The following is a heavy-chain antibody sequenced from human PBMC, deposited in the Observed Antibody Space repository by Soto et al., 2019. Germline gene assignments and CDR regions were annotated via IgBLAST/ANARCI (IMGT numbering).Heavy chain of an antibody. J-gene: IGHJ4*02. CDR2: ISAYNGNT. CDR1: GYIFPSHG. V-gene: IGHV1-18*01. Sequence: ASVKVSCTASGYIFPSHGIRWLRQAPGQGLEWMGWISAYNGNTNYAQKLQGRVNMTTDTSTSTAYMELRSLRSDDTALYYCARDGLEQAFDYWGQGALVPVSS. D-gene: IGHD1-1*01. CDR3: ARDGLEQAFDY.